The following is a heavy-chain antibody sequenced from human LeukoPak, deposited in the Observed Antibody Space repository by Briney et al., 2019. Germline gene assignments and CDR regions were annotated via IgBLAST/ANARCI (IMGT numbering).Heavy chain of an antibody. CDR1: GYTLTELS. CDR2: FDPEDGET. Sequence: ASVKVSCKVSGYTLTELSMHWVRQAPGKGLEWMGGFDPEDGETIYAQKFQGRVTMTEDTSTDTAYMELSSLRSEDTAVYYCATGLNGIAAVLFDYWGQGTLVTVSS. CDR3: ATGLNGIAAVLFDY. J-gene: IGHJ4*02. V-gene: IGHV1-24*01. D-gene: IGHD6-13*01.